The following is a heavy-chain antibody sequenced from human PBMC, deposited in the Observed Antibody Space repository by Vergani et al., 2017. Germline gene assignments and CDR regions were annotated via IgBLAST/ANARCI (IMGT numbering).Heavy chain of an antibody. CDR3: ARERSSSSPFDY. CDR2: IIPIFGTA. D-gene: IGHD6-13*01. J-gene: IGHJ4*02. V-gene: IGHV1-69*01. CDR1: GGTFSSYA. Sequence: QVQLVQSGAEVKKPGSSVKVSCKASGGTFSSYAINWVRQAPGQGLEWMGWIIPIFGTANYAQNFQGRVTITADESTSTAYMELSSLRFEYTAVYYCARERSSSSPFDYWGQGTLVTVSS.